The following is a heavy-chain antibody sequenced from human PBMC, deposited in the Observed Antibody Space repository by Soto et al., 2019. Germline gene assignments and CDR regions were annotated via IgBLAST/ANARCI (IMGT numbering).Heavy chain of an antibody. CDR3: AKDPKAGPPYYFDD. J-gene: IGHJ4*02. CDR2: IDASGGYT. CDR1: GFTFTDYA. D-gene: IGHD6-13*01. Sequence: PGGSLRLSCAASGFTFTDYAMSWVRQAPGKGLEWVSLIDASGGYTYYADSVKGRFTISRDNSRNTLYLQMNSLRAEDTAVYYCAKDPKAGPPYYFDDRGQRSSVTVSS. V-gene: IGHV3-23*01.